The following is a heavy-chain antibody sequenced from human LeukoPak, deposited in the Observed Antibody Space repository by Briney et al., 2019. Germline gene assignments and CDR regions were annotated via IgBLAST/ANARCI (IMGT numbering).Heavy chain of an antibody. CDR2: INHSGST. J-gene: IGHJ4*02. V-gene: IGHV4-34*01. CDR1: GGSFSGYY. CDR3: ARGPRVVTAPPDY. Sequence: SETLSLTCAVYGGSFSGYYWSWIRPPPGKGLEWIGEINHSGSTNYNPSLKSRVTISVDTSKNQFSLKLSSVTAADTAVYYCARGPRVVTAPPDYWGQGTLVTVSS. D-gene: IGHD2-21*02.